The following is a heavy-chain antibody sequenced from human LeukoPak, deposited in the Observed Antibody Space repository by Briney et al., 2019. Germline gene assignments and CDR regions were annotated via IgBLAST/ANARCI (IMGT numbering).Heavy chain of an antibody. V-gene: IGHV4-34*01. J-gene: IGHJ5*02. CDR3: ARGGGYSSP. CDR1: GGSFSGYY. CDR2: VNHSGST. D-gene: IGHD2-15*01. Sequence: SETLSLTCAVYGGSFSGYYWSWIRQPPGKGLEWIGEVNHSGSTNYNPSLKSRVTISVDTSKNQFSLKLSSVTAADTAVYYCARGGGYSSPWGQGTLVTVSS.